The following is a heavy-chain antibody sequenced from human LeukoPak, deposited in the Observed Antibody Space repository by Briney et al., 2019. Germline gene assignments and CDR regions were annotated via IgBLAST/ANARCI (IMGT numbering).Heavy chain of an antibody. D-gene: IGHD2-2*01. CDR3: AKEGCSSTSCYAEYFQH. CDR2: ISYDGSNK. V-gene: IGHV3-30*18. Sequence: GGSLRLSCATSGFTFSSYGMHWVRQAPGKGLEWVAVISYDGSNKYYADSVKGRFTISRDNSKNTLYLQMNSLRAEDTAVYYCAKEGCSSTSCYAEYFQHWGQGTLVTVSS. J-gene: IGHJ1*01. CDR1: GFTFSSYG.